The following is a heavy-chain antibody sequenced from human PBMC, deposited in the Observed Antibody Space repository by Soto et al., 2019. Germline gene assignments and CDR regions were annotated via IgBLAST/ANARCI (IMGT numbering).Heavy chain of an antibody. CDR3: ARGWMITFGGVIDYYFDY. J-gene: IGHJ4*02. D-gene: IGHD3-16*02. V-gene: IGHV1-2*04. Sequence: GASVKVSCKASGYTFTGYYMHWVRQAPGQGLEWMGWINPNSGGTNYAQNFQGWVTMTRDTSISTAYMELSRLRSDDTAVYYCARGWMITFGGVIDYYFDYWGQGTLVTVSS. CDR2: INPNSGGT. CDR1: GYTFTGYY.